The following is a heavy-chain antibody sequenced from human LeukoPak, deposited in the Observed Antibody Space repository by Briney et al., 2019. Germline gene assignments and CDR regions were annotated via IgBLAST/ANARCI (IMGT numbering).Heavy chain of an antibody. D-gene: IGHD2-15*01. V-gene: IGHV4-59*01. CDR3: ARESGGNPIDY. CDR1: GGSISSYY. Sequence: PSETLSLTCTVSGGSISSYYRSWIRQPPGKGLEWIGYIYYSGSTNYNPSLKSRVTISVDTSKNQFSLKLSSVTAADTAVYYCARESGGNPIDYWGQGTLVTVSS. J-gene: IGHJ4*02. CDR2: IYYSGST.